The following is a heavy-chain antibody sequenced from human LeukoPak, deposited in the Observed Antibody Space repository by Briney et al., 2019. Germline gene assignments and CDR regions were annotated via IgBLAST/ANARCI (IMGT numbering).Heavy chain of an antibody. V-gene: IGHV4-4*07. CDR2: IYTSGST. CDR3: ARESGYYYDTSGYTFDY. Sequence: PSETLSLTCTVSGGSSNNYYWIRIRQSAGKGLEWIGRIYTSGSTNYNPSLKSRVSMSVDTSKNQFSLRLRSVTAADTAVYYCARESGYYYDTSGYTFDYWGQGILVTVSS. D-gene: IGHD3-22*01. J-gene: IGHJ4*02. CDR1: GGSSNNYY.